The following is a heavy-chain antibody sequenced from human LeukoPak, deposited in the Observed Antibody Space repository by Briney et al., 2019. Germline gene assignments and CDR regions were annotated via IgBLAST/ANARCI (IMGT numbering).Heavy chain of an antibody. Sequence: GGSLRLSCAASGFTFNTYGMGWVRQAPPKGLEGVSCINDNAGTSTWYADSVKGRFIISRDNSKNTVYLQMNSLGVEDTAVYYCAKEGVQAPTDWYFGLWGRGTLVTVSS. CDR3: AKEGVQAPTDWYFGL. CDR2: INDNAGTST. V-gene: IGHV3-23*01. J-gene: IGHJ2*01. D-gene: IGHD1-26*01. CDR1: GFTFNTYG.